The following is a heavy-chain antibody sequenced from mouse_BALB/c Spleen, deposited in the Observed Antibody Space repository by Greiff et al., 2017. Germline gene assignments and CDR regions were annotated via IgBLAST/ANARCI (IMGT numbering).Heavy chain of an antibody. V-gene: IGHV14-3*02. CDR3: ARQLGLPLYYYAMDY. D-gene: IGHD3-1*01. CDR2: IDPANGNT. CDR1: GFNIKDTY. Sequence: EVQLVESGAELVKPGASVKLSCTASGFNIKDTYMHWVKQRPEQGLEWIGRIDPANGNTKYDPKFQGKATITADTSSNTAYLQLSSLTSEDTAVYYCARQLGLPLYYYAMDYWGQGTSVTVSS. J-gene: IGHJ4*01.